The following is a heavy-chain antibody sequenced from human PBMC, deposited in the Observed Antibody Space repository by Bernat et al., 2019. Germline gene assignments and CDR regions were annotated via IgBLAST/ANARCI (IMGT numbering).Heavy chain of an antibody. D-gene: IGHD3-22*01. CDR2: IIPIFGTA. Sequence: QVQLVQSGAEVKKPGSSVKVSCKASGGTFSSYAISWVRQAPGQGLEWMGGIIPIFGTANYAQKFQGRVTITADKSTSTAYMELRSLRSDDTAVYYCARGSLFWAYYYDSSGYWSREYFQHWGQGTLVTVSS. J-gene: IGHJ1*01. CDR3: ARGSLFWAYYYDSSGYWSREYFQH. CDR1: GGTFSSYA. V-gene: IGHV1-69*06.